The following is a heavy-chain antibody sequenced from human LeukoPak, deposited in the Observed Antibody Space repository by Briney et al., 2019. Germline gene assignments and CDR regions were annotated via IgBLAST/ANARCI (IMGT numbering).Heavy chain of an antibody. D-gene: IGHD1-1*01. CDR3: ASERQTATPGAFDI. CDR2: IYYSGST. Sequence: SETLSLTCTVSGGSISGYYWSWIRQPPGKGLEWIGYIYYSGSTNYNPSLKSRVTISVDTSRNQFSLKLNSVTAADTAVYYCASERQTATPGAFDIWGQGTMVTVSS. J-gene: IGHJ3*02. V-gene: IGHV4-59*01. CDR1: GGSISGYY.